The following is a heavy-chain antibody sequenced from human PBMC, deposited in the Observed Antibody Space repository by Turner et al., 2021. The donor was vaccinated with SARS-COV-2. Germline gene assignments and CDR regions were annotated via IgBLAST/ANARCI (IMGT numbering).Heavy chain of an antibody. V-gene: IGHV3-7*03. D-gene: IGHD6-13*01. CDR3: ARLHTSSWYFDY. CDR1: GFTFSGYW. J-gene: IGHJ4*02. CDR2: IKQDGSEK. Sequence: EVQLVDSGGGLVQPGGSLRLPCAASGFTFSGYWMSWVRQDPGKGLEWVANIKQDGSEKYYVDSVKGRFTIARDNAKNSRYLQMNSLRAEDTAVYYCARLHTSSWYFDYWGQGTLVTVSS.